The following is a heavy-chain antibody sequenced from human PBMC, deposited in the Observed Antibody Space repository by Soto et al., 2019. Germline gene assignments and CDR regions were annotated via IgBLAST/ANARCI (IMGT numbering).Heavy chain of an antibody. CDR2: IIPIFGTA. Sequence: QVQLVQSGAEVKKPGSSVKVSCKASGGTFSSYAISWVRQALGQGLEWMGGIIPIFGTANYAQKFQGRVTITADESTSTAYMELSSLRSEDTAVYYCARGQTPVVVAATDAFDIWGQGTMVTVSS. V-gene: IGHV1-69*01. D-gene: IGHD2-15*01. J-gene: IGHJ3*02. CDR1: GGTFSSYA. CDR3: ARGQTPVVVAATDAFDI.